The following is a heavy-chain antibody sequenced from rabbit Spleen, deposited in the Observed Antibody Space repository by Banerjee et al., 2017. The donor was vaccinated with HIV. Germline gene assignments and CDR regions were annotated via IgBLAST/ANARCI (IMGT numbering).Heavy chain of an antibody. D-gene: IGHD2-1*01. Sequence: QSLEESGGDLVKPGASLTLTCTASGFSFSSRYWISWVRQAPGKGLEWIACDDGGVGSSAYYANWAKGRFTVSKTSSTTVTLQMTSLTAADTATYFCARGVYDDYDTYYFDLWGPGTLVTVS. V-gene: IGHV1S40*01. J-gene: IGHJ4*01. CDR3: ARGVYDDYDTYYFDL. CDR2: DDGGVGSSA. CDR1: GFSFSSRYW.